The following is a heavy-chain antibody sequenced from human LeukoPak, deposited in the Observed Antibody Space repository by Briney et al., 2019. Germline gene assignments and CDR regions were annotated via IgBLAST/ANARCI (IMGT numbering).Heavy chain of an antibody. D-gene: IGHD3-10*01. Sequence: GGSLRLSCTASGFTFINYSMNWVRQAPGKGLEWVSSISTNSAFIYYADSVKGRFTISRDNSKNTLYLRMNSLRAEDTAVYYCAKDRGIISDYWGQGTLVTVSS. V-gene: IGHV3-23*01. J-gene: IGHJ4*02. CDR3: AKDRGIISDY. CDR1: GFTFINYS. CDR2: ISTNSAFI.